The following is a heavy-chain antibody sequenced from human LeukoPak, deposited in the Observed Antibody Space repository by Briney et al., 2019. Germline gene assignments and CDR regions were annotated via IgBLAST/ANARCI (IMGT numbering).Heavy chain of an antibody. CDR1: GLIFSSYA. Sequence: GGSLRLSCAASGLIFSSYAMTWVRQAPGKGLDWVSAISASGGSTYYADPVKGRFTISRDNSKNTLYLQMSSLRVEDTAVYYCAKPQQMANFDFWGQGTRVTVSS. J-gene: IGHJ4*02. CDR3: AKPQQMANFDF. V-gene: IGHV3-23*01. D-gene: IGHD6-13*01. CDR2: ISASGGST.